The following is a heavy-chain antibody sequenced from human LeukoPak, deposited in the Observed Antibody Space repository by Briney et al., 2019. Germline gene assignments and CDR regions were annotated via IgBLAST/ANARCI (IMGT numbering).Heavy chain of an antibody. Sequence: GGSLRLSCAASGFTFSSYAMSWVRQAPGKGLEWVSAISGSGGSTYYADSVKGRFTISRDNSKNTLYLQMNSLRAEDAAVYYCAKDTGYSSGWYDYWGQGTLVTVSS. J-gene: IGHJ4*02. D-gene: IGHD6-19*01. CDR2: ISGSGGST. CDR1: GFTFSSYA. CDR3: AKDTGYSSGWYDY. V-gene: IGHV3-23*01.